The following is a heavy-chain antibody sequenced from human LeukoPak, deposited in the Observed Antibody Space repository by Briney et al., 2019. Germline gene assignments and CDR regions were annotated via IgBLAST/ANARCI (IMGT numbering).Heavy chain of an antibody. V-gene: IGHV4-30-4*01. D-gene: IGHD2-2*01. J-gene: IGHJ5*02. Sequence: SETLSLTCTVSGGSISSGDYYWSWIRQPPGKGLEWIGYIYYSGSTYYNPSLESRVTISVDTSKNQFSLKLSSVTAADTAVYYCARVVPAARGWLDPWGQGTLVTVSS. CDR1: GGSISSGDYY. CDR2: IYYSGST. CDR3: ARVVPAARGWLDP.